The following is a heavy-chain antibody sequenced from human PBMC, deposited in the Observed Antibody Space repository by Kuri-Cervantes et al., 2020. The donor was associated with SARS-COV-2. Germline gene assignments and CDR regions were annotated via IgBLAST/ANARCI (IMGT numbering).Heavy chain of an antibody. Sequence: VKVSCSASGYTFTGYYMHWVRQAPGQGLEWMGWINPNSGGTNYAQKFQGRVTMTRDTSISTAYMELSRLRSDDTAVYYCARTPSAGQPNHFDYWGQGTLVTVSS. CDR1: GYTFTGYY. D-gene: IGHD3-10*01. CDR3: ARTPSAGQPNHFDY. V-gene: IGHV1-2*02. CDR2: INPNSGGT. J-gene: IGHJ4*02.